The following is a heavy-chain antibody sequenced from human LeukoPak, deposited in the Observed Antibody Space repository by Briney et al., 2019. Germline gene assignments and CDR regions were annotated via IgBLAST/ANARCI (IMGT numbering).Heavy chain of an antibody. CDR2: IKEDGSEN. Sequence: GGSLRLSCVASGFTFSDYWMSWVRQAPGKGLEWVANIKEDGSENYYVDSVRGRFTISRDNAKNSPYLQMNSLRAEDTAMYYCARAYAGGIFDSWGQGTLVTVSS. V-gene: IGHV3-7*04. D-gene: IGHD3-16*01. CDR3: ARAYAGGIFDS. CDR1: GFTFSDYW. J-gene: IGHJ4*02.